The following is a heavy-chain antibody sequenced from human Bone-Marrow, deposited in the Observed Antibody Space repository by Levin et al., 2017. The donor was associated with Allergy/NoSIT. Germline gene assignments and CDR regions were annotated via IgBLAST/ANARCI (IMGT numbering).Heavy chain of an antibody. Sequence: PGGSLRLSCAASGFTFSSYAMSWVRQAPGKGLEWVSAISGSGGSTYYADSVKGRFTISRDNSKKTLYLQMNSLRAEDTAVYYCAKDLFIGSSGVCFDYWRQGTLVTVSS. D-gene: IGHD2-8*01. CDR3: AKDLFIGSSGVCFDY. CDR2: ISGSGGST. CDR1: GFTFSSYA. V-gene: IGHV3-23*01. J-gene: IGHJ4*02.